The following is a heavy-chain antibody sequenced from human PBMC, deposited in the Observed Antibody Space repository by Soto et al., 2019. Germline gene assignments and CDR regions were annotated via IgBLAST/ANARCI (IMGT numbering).Heavy chain of an antibody. CDR2: INAGNGNT. V-gene: IGHV1-3*01. Sequence: ASVKVSCKASGYTFTSYAMHWVRQAPGQRLEWMGWINAGNGNTKYSQKFQGRVTTTRDTSASTAYMELSSPRSEDTAVYYCARGASSGYGAFDIWGQGTMVTVSS. CDR1: GYTFTSYA. J-gene: IGHJ3*02. CDR3: ARGASSGYGAFDI. D-gene: IGHD3-22*01.